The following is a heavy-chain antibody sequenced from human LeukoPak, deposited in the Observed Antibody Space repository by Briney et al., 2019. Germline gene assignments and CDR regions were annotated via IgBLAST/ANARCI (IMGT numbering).Heavy chain of an antibody. V-gene: IGHV4-39*01. CDR1: GGSIGSGTYY. D-gene: IGHD3-22*01. CDR3: ARRKKPSANNRGYYYDSSGYQPFDY. CDR2: IYYSGST. Sequence: SETLSLTCTVSGGSIGSGTYYWGWIRQSPGKGLEWIGSIYYSGSTYYNPSLKSRVTISVDTSKNQFSLKLSSVTAADTAVYYCARRKKPSANNRGYYYDSSGYQPFDYWGQGTLVTVSS. J-gene: IGHJ4*02.